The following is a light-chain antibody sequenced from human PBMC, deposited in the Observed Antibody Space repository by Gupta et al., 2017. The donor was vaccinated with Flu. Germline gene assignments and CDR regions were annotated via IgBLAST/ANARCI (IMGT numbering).Light chain of an antibody. CDR1: SSNIGNNP. CDR2: YDD. J-gene: IGLJ3*02. Sequence: QPVLTLPPSVSEAPRQRFTISCSGSSSNIGNNPVNWHQQLPGKAPKLLIYYDDLLPSGVSDRFSGSKSGTSASLAISGLQSEDEADYYCAAWDDSLNGWVFGGGTKLTVL. CDR3: AAWDDSLNGWV. V-gene: IGLV1-36*01.